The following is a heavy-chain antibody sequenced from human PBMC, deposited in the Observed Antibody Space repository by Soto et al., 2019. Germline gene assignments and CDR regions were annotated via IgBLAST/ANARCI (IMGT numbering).Heavy chain of an antibody. Sequence: ASVKVSCKGSGYTFTRHGMHWVRQAPGQRLEWMGWINAGTGQVKYSQKFQGRVLITRDTSAITAYIELSSLRSDDTAVYYFARVMTVQAFENWGQGTMVTVSS. J-gene: IGHJ3*02. CDR3: ARVMTVQAFEN. CDR1: GYTFTRHG. D-gene: IGHD4-17*01. CDR2: INAGTGQV. V-gene: IGHV1-3*01.